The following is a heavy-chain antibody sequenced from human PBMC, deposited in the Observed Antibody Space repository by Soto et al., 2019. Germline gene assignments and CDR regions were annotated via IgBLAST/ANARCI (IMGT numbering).Heavy chain of an antibody. D-gene: IGHD3-3*01. J-gene: IGHJ6*02. CDR2: INSDGSST. V-gene: IGHV3-74*01. Sequence: SLRLSCAASGSTFSSYWMHWVRQAPGKGLVWVSRINSDGSSTSYADSVKGRFTISRDNAKNTLYLQMNSLRAEDTAVYYCARGYYYDFWSGPSEYGMDVWGQGTTVTVSS. CDR3: ARGYYYDFWSGPSEYGMDV. CDR1: GSTFSSYW.